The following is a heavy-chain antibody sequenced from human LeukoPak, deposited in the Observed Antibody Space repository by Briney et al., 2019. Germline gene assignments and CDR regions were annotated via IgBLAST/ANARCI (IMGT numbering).Heavy chain of an antibody. J-gene: IGHJ4*02. CDR3: AKDRDCSSTSCYGGNY. V-gene: IGHV3-23*01. CDR1: GFTFSSYA. Sequence: PGGSLRLSCAASGFTFSSYAMSWVRQAPGKGLEWVSAISGSGGSTYYADSVKGRVTISRDNSKNTLYLQMNSLRAEDTAVYYCAKDRDCSSTSCYGGNYWGQGTLVTVSS. CDR2: ISGSGGST. D-gene: IGHD2-2*01.